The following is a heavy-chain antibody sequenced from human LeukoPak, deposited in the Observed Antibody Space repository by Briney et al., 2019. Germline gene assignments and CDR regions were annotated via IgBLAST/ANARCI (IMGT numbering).Heavy chain of an antibody. CDR1: GGSFSGYY. V-gene: IGHV4-34*01. CDR2: INHSGST. Sequence: SETLSLTCAVYGGSFSGYYWSWIRQPPGKGLEWIGEINHSGSTNHNPSLKSRVTISVDTSKNQFSLRLSPVTDADTAVYYCARGVKGVMITFGGVIVGCYFDYWGQGTLVTVSS. D-gene: IGHD3-16*02. CDR3: ARGVKGVMITFGGVIVGCYFDY. J-gene: IGHJ4*02.